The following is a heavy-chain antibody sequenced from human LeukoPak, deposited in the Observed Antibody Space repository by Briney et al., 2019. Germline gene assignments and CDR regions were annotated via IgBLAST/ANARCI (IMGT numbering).Heavy chain of an antibody. CDR1: GFTFSSYW. CDR3: ARHLSGVTGYTYGRGIDY. Sequence: PGGSLRLSCAASGFTFSSYWMSWVRQAPGKGLEGVANIKKGGSEKYYVDSVKGRFTISRDSAKTSLDLQMISLRAEDTAVYYCARHLSGVTGYTYGRGIDYWGQGTLVTVSS. D-gene: IGHD5-18*01. V-gene: IGHV3-7*01. J-gene: IGHJ4*02. CDR2: IKKGGSEK.